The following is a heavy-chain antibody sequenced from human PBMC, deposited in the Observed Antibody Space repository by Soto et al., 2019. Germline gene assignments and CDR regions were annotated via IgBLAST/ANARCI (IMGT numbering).Heavy chain of an antibody. CDR1: GYSINSDYY. J-gene: IGHJ4*02. D-gene: IGHD7-27*01. Sequence: SETLSLTCAVSGYSINSDYYWGWIRQPPGKGLEWIGSISHSGSAYYYPSLKTRVTMSVDTSKNQFSLKLSSVTAADTALYYCARGLSGGFDYWGQGTLVTVSS. CDR2: ISHSGSA. CDR3: ARGLSGGFDY. V-gene: IGHV4-38-2*01.